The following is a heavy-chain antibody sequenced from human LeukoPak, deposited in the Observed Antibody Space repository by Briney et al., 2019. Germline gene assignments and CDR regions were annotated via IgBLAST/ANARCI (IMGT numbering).Heavy chain of an antibody. CDR1: GFTFSNAW. D-gene: IGHD5-18*01. Sequence: GGSLRLSCAASGFTFSNAWMSWVRQAPGKGLEWVGRIKSKTDGGTTDYAAPVKGRFTISRDDSKNTLYLQMNSLKTEDTAVYYCTTKTQLSEGIDYWGQGTLVTVSS. CDR3: TTKTQLSEGIDY. CDR2: IKSKTDGGTT. V-gene: IGHV3-15*01. J-gene: IGHJ4*02.